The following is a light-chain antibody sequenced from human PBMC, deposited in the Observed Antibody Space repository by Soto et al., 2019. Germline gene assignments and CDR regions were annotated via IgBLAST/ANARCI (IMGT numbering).Light chain of an antibody. CDR1: QSVSSN. CDR2: GAS. V-gene: IGKV3-15*01. Sequence: EIVMTQSPSTLSVSPGERATLSCRASQSVSSNLAWYQQKPGQAPRLLIYGASTRATGIPARFSGSGSGTDFTLTICRLEPEDFAVYYCQQYGSSPYTLGQGTKVDIK. CDR3: QQYGSSPYT. J-gene: IGKJ2*01.